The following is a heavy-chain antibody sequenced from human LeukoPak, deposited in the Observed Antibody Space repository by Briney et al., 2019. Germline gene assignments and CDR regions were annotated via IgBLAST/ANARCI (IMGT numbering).Heavy chain of an antibody. Sequence: GGSLRLSCAASGFTFSTYAMSWVRQAPGKGLEWVSVISGTGGSTYYADSAKGRFTISRDNSRNTMYLQMNSLRAEDTAVYYCAKDKRLAVAVAYYFDYWGQGTLVTVSS. CDR1: GFTFSTYA. CDR2: ISGTGGST. CDR3: AKDKRLAVAVAYYFDY. V-gene: IGHV3-23*01. D-gene: IGHD6-19*01. J-gene: IGHJ4*02.